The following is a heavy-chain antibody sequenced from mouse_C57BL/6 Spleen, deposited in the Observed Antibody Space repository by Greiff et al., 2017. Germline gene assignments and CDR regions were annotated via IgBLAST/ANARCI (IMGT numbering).Heavy chain of an antibody. Sequence: EVQLQQSGPGLVKPSQSLSLTCSVTGYSITSGYYWNWIRQFPGNKLEWMGYISYDGSNNYNPSLKNRISITRDTSKNQFFLKLNSVTTEDTATYYCARDRGLLLSFDYWGQGTTLTVSS. CDR2: ISYDGSN. J-gene: IGHJ2*01. V-gene: IGHV3-6*01. CDR3: ARDRGLLLSFDY. D-gene: IGHD1-1*01. CDR1: GYSITSGYY.